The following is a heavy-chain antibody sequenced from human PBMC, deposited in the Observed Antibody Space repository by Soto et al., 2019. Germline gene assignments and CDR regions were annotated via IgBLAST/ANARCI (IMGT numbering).Heavy chain of an antibody. CDR3: TRARIARAAPSKLDF. CDR1: GVTFSSYG. Sequence: LRLSFAASGVTFSSYGVHWVRQAPGKGLERVAVISYDESNKYDADSVKGRFTISRDNSKNSLYLQMNSLRAEDTAVYYCTRARIARAAPSKLDFWGQGTTVTVSS. CDR2: ISYDESNK. V-gene: IGHV3-30*03. J-gene: IGHJ6*02. D-gene: IGHD6-13*01.